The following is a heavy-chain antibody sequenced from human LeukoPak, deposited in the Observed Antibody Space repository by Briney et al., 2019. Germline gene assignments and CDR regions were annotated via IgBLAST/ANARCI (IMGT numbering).Heavy chain of an antibody. D-gene: IGHD6-19*01. J-gene: IGHJ4*02. Sequence: ASVKVSCKASGYTFTSYGISWVRQAPGQGLEWMGWISAYNGNTNYARKLQGRVTMHTDTSPSTASMELRSLRSDDTAVYYCARGKSPPWLVLDYWGQGTLVTVSS. CDR1: GYTFTSYG. V-gene: IGHV1-18*01. CDR2: ISAYNGNT. CDR3: ARGKSPPWLVLDY.